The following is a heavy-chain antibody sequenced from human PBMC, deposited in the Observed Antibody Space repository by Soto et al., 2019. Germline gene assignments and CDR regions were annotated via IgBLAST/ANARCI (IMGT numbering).Heavy chain of an antibody. CDR1: GDTFTAYY. Sequence: ASVKVSCKAAGDTFTAYYMHWVRQAPGKGLEWMGWINPHSGGTNYAQTFQDRVTMTRDTSISTAYMEMSRLRSADTLIYYCARGFGFDHWGQGTMVTVSS. CDR2: INPHSGGT. J-gene: IGHJ4*02. CDR3: ARGFGFDH. V-gene: IGHV1-2*02. D-gene: IGHD3-16*01.